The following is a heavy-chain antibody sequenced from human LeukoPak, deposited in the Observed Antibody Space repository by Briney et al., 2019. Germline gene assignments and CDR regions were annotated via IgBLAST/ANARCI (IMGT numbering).Heavy chain of an antibody. Sequence: ASVKVSCKASGYTFTSYGISWVRQAPGQGLEWMGWISAYNGNTNYAQKLQGRVTMTTDTSTSTAYMELRSLRSDDTAVYYCARDEPPDDILTGYDTTPLDCWGQGTLVTVSS. V-gene: IGHV1-18*01. CDR2: ISAYNGNT. CDR3: ARDEPPDDILTGYDTTPLDC. D-gene: IGHD3-9*01. J-gene: IGHJ4*02. CDR1: GYTFTSYG.